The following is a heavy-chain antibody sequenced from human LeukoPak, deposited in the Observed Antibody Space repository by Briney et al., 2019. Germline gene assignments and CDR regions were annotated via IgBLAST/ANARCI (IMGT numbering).Heavy chain of an antibody. CDR3: ARGRGGGGSSNNWFDP. CDR2: IYYSGTT. J-gene: IGHJ5*02. V-gene: IGHV4-59*01. CDR1: GGSISSYY. D-gene: IGHD2-15*01. Sequence: SETLSLTCTVPGGSISSYYWSWIRQPPGKGLEWIGYIYYSGTTNYNPSLKSRVTISVDTSKNQFSLNLTSVTAADTAVYFCARGRGGGGSSNNWFDPWGQGTLVAVSS.